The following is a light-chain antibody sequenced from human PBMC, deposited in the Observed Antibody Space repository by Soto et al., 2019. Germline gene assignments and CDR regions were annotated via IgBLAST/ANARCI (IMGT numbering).Light chain of an antibody. J-gene: IGKJ2*01. CDR3: QQYNTDPHT. Sequence: DIQMTQSPSTLSASIGDRVTVTCRASPSISTWLAWYQQKPGKAPNLLIYDASSLESGVPSRFSGRGSGTEFTLTISSLQADDFATYYSQQYNTDPHTFGKGTKVYIK. CDR1: PSISTW. V-gene: IGKV1-5*01. CDR2: DAS.